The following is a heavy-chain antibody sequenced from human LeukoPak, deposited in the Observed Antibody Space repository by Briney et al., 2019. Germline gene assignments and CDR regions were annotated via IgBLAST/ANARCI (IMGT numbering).Heavy chain of an antibody. V-gene: IGHV3-21*01. CDR1: GFTFSIYS. Sequence: GGSLRLSCAASGFTFSIYSMNWVRQAPGKGLEWISYISSVGTYIYYADSVKGRFTISRDSANNSLYLQMNSLRGEDTAAYYCARAPTTGLWGNSYNSYFDHWGQGTPVTVSS. CDR2: ISSVGTYI. J-gene: IGHJ4*02. CDR3: ARAPTTGLWGNSYNSYFDH. D-gene: IGHD3-16*01.